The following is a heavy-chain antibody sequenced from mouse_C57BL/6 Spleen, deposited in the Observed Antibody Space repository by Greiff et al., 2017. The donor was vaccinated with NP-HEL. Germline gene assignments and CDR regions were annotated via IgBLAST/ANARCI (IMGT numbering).Heavy chain of an antibody. J-gene: IGHJ3*01. CDR2: IYPSDSET. CDR1: GYTFTSYW. D-gene: IGHD1-1*01. CDR3: ARGRGYYGSSYGFAY. Sequence: VQLQQPGAELVRPGSSVKLSCKASGYTFTSYWMDWVKQRPGQGLEWIGNIYPSDSETHYNQKFKDKATLTVDKSSSTAYMQLSSLTSADSAVYYCARGRGYYGSSYGFAYWGQGTLVTVSA. V-gene: IGHV1-61*01.